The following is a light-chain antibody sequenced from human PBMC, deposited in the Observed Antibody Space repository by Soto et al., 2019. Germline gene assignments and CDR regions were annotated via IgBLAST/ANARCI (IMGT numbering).Light chain of an antibody. CDR1: QSINSW. J-gene: IGKJ1*01. CDR2: DAS. CDR3: QQYTSYSWT. V-gene: IGKV1-5*01. Sequence: DIQITQSPSTLSASVGDRVTITCRASQSINSWLAWYQQKPGKAPQILIYDASTLKSGVPSRFSASGSGTEFTLIISSLQPDDFATYYCQQYTSYSWTLGQGTKVDIK.